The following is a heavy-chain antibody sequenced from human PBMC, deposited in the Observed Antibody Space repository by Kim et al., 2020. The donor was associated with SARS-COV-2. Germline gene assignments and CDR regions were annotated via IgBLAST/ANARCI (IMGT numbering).Heavy chain of an antibody. Sequence: GSLRLSCAASGFTFSSYSMNWVRQAPGKGLEWVSSISSSSSYIYYADSVKGRFTISRDNAKNSLYLQMNSLRAEDTAVYYCARDSRSLITMVRGVLDYWGQGTLVTVSS. D-gene: IGHD3-10*01. CDR1: GFTFSSYS. CDR3: ARDSRSLITMVRGVLDY. CDR2: ISSSSSYI. V-gene: IGHV3-21*01. J-gene: IGHJ4*02.